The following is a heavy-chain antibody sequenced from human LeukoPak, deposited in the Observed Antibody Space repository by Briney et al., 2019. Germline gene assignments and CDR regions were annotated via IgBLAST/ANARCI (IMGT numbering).Heavy chain of an antibody. D-gene: IGHD6-19*01. J-gene: IGHJ4*02. V-gene: IGHV3-23*01. Sequence: ETLSLTCAVYGGSFSGYYWSWVRQAPGKGLEWVSAISGSGGSTYYADSVKGRFTISRDNSRNSLYLQMNSLRTEDTALYYCAKEHSSGWPNLDSWGRGTLVTVSS. CDR3: AKEHSSGWPNLDS. CDR1: GGSFSGYY. CDR2: ISGSGGST.